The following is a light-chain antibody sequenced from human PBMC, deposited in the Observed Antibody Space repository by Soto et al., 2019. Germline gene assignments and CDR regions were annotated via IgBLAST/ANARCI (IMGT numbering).Light chain of an antibody. V-gene: IGKV3-15*01. CDR2: AAS. CDR3: QQYDIATG. CDR1: ESVSTN. Sequence: EVVMTQSPASLSVSPGERATLSCRASESVSTNLAWYQQKRGQPPRLLIYAASTRATGVPARFSGSGSGTXXXXXXXSLQSEDFAVYYCQQYDIATGFGGGTKVEIK. J-gene: IGKJ4*01.